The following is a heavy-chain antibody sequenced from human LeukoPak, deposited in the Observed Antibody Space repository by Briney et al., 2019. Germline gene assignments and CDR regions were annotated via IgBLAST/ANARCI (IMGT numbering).Heavy chain of an antibody. Sequence: PGGSLRLSCAASGFSFSTYWMAWVRQAPGKGLEWVANIKEDGSQKYHVDSVKGRFTISRDNAKNSLYLQMNSLSGEDTAVYYCARTYSGSYPLDYWGQGTLVTVSS. D-gene: IGHD1-26*01. CDR1: GFSFSTYW. CDR2: IKEDGSQK. CDR3: ARTYSGSYPLDY. V-gene: IGHV3-7*03. J-gene: IGHJ4*02.